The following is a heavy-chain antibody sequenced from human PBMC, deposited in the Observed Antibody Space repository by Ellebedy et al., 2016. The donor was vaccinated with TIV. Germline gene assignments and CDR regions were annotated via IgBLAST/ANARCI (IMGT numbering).Heavy chain of an antibody. CDR3: ARRGYCSGGSCASVPFDY. CDR1: GFTFRNYG. Sequence: PGGSLRLSCAASGFTFRNYGMHWVRQAPGKGLEWVAIIWFDGINKYYADSVKGRFTISRDNSKNTLYLQMNSLRAEDMAVYYCARRGYCSGGSCASVPFDYWGQGTLVTVSS. J-gene: IGHJ4*02. D-gene: IGHD2-15*01. CDR2: IWFDGINK. V-gene: IGHV3-33*01.